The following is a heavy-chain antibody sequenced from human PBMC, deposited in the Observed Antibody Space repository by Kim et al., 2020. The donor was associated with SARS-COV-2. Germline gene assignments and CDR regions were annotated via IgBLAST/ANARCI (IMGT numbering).Heavy chain of an antibody. Sequence: GGSLRLSCVASGLNFGAYAMHWVRKAPGKGLEWVAGIWKSDNIYYADSVKGRFTISRDNAKNSLFLEMTGLRPEDTALYYCTRDLSGLDCTSTTCYAYGMDVWGQGTTVVVSS. J-gene: IGHJ6*02. CDR2: IWKSDNI. V-gene: IGHV3-9*01. D-gene: IGHD2-2*01. CDR1: GLNFGAYA. CDR3: TRDLSGLDCTSTTCYAYGMDV.